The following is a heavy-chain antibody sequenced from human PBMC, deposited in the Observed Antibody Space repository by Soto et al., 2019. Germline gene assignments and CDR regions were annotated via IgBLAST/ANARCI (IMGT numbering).Heavy chain of an antibody. Sequence: SRSLTCIVACGPISSGDYYWGWSRQPPGKGLEWIGYIYYSGSNYYNPSLKSRVTISVDTSKKQFSLKLRSVTAADTAVYYCAREYGYYSINCFGLWGQGTLVTASS. CDR1: CGPISSGDYY. CDR3: AREYGYYSINCFGL. V-gene: IGHV4-30-4*01. J-gene: IGHJ5*02. D-gene: IGHD1-26*01. CDR2: IYYSGSN.